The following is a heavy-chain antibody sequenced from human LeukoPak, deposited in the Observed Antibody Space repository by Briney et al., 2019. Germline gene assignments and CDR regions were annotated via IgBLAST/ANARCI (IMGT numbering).Heavy chain of an antibody. Sequence: GESLQISCQGSGYSFTSYWIGWVRPMPGKGLEWMGIIYPGDSDTRYSPSFQGQVTISADKSISTAYLQWSSLKASDTAMYYCARFGTEDAFDIWGQGTMVTVSS. J-gene: IGHJ3*02. D-gene: IGHD3-16*01. V-gene: IGHV5-51*01. CDR3: ARFGTEDAFDI. CDR2: IYPGDSDT. CDR1: GYSFTSYW.